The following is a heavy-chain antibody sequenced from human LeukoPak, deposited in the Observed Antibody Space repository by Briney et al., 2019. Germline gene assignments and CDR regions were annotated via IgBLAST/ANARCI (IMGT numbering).Heavy chain of an antibody. V-gene: IGHV3-30*02. CDR2: IRYDGSNK. Sequence: GGSLRLSCAASGFTFSSYGMHWVRQAPGKGLEWVAFIRYDGSNKYYADSVKGRFTISRDNSKNTLYLQMNSLRAEDTAVYYCAKEANDFWSGYFTPPYDAFDIWGQGTMVTVSS. D-gene: IGHD3-3*01. CDR1: GFTFSSYG. CDR3: AKEANDFWSGYFTPPYDAFDI. J-gene: IGHJ3*02.